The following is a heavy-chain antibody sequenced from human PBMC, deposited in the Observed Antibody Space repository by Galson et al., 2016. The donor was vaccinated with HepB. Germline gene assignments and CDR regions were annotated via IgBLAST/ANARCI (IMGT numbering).Heavy chain of an antibody. Sequence: SLRLSCAASGFSFSSYNMDWVRRAPGKGLELVSYISRTGETFYYADSVKGRFTISRDNAKNLLYLQMNSLRDEDTAVCYCARDRRHNYAFFDSWGQGTPITVSS. V-gene: IGHV3-48*02. CDR3: ARDRRHNYAFFDS. CDR1: GFSFSSYN. J-gene: IGHJ4*02. CDR2: ISRTGETF. D-gene: IGHD3-16*01.